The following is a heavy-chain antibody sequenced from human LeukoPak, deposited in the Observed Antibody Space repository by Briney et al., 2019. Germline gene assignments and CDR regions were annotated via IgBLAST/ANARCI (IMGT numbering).Heavy chain of an antibody. CDR3: ASVDDLDAFAM. D-gene: IGHD5-12*01. CDR2: ISDDENNK. V-gene: IGHV3-30*04. J-gene: IGHJ3*02. Sequence: GGSLRLSCAASGFTFSSYAMHWVRQAPGKELEWVAVISDDENNKYYADSVKGRFTISRDNSKNTLYLQMNSLRGEDTAVYYCASVDDLDAFAMWGQGTMVTVSS. CDR1: GFTFSSYA.